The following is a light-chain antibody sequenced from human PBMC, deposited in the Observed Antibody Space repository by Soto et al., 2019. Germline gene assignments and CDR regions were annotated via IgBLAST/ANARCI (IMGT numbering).Light chain of an antibody. J-gene: IGLJ1*01. CDR3: NSYTSTSTYV. CDR1: SSDVGSYNH. Sequence: QSVLTQTASVSGSPGQSITISCTGTSSDVGSYNHVSWYQQHPGKAPKLIIWDVSNRPSGVSYRFSGSKSGNTASLTISGLQAEDEANYYCNSYTSTSTYVFGTGTKVTVL. CDR2: DVS. V-gene: IGLV2-14*01.